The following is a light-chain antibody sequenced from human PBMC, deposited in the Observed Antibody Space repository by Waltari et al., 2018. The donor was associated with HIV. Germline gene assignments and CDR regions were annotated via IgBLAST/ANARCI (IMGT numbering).Light chain of an antibody. Sequence: SYVLSQPPSVSVAPGQTATIPCGGDSIGSKSVQLYQQRPGQAPLLVLYDDRDRPSVIPDRFSGSNSGNMATLTITRVAVVDEADYYCQVWDESTDYVMVFGGGTKLTVL. CDR1: SIGSKS. CDR2: DDR. V-gene: IGLV3-21*02. J-gene: IGLJ3*02. CDR3: QVWDESTDYVMV.